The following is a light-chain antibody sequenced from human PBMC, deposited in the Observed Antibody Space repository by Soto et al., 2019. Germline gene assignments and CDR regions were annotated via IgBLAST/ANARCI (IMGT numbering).Light chain of an antibody. V-gene: IGLV2-11*01. CDR2: DVT. J-gene: IGLJ3*02. CDR1: SSDVGGYHS. CDR3: SSYAGGRTMV. Sequence: QSALTQPRSVSGSPRQSVTISCTGTSSDVGGYHSVSWYQQYPGKAPQLIIYDVTKRPSGVPGRFSGSKSGNTASLTISGLQAEDEADYYCSSYAGGRTMVFGGGTQLTVL.